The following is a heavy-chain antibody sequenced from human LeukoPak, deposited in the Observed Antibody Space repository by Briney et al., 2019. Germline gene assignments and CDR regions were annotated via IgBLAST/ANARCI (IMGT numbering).Heavy chain of an antibody. CDR3: ARDQRLQAIIASAGLDY. Sequence: GGSLRLSCAASGFTFSSYSMNWVRQAPGKGLEWVSYISSSSTIYYADSVKGRFTISRDNAKNSLYLQMNSLRAEDTAVYYCARDQRLQAIIASAGLDYWGRGTLVTVSS. V-gene: IGHV3-48*01. CDR1: GFTFSSYS. J-gene: IGHJ4*02. D-gene: IGHD2-2*02. CDR2: ISSSSTI.